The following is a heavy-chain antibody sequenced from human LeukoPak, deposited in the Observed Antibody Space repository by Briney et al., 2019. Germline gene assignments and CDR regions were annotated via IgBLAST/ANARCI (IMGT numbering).Heavy chain of an antibody. D-gene: IGHD3-10*01. CDR1: GFTVSSNY. Sequence: PGGSLRLSCAASGFTVSSNYMSWVRQAPGKGLEWVSVIYSGGNTYYADSVKGRFTISRDNSKNTLYLQMNSLRAEDTAVYYCASLWFGSVDYWGQGTLVTVSS. CDR3: ASLWFGSVDY. V-gene: IGHV3-53*01. CDR2: IYSGGNT. J-gene: IGHJ4*02.